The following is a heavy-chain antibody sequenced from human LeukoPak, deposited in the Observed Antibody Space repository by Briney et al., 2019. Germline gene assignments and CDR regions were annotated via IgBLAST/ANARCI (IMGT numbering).Heavy chain of an antibody. CDR3: ARDTFGGVIRYYYYMDV. V-gene: IGHV3-30*04. D-gene: IGHD3-16*02. Sequence: GGSLRLSCAASGFTFSSYAMHWVRQAPGKGLEWVAVISYDGSNKYYADSVKGRFTISRDNAKNSLYLQMNSLRAEDTAVYYCARDTFGGVIRYYYYMDVWGKGTTVTISS. J-gene: IGHJ6*03. CDR2: ISYDGSNK. CDR1: GFTFSSYA.